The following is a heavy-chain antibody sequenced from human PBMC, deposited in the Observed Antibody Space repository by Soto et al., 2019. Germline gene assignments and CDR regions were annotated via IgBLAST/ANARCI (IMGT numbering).Heavy chain of an antibody. CDR3: ARGNPFPSSAEFDF. CDR1: GAYICSGKYY. J-gene: IGHJ4*02. Sequence: SETLSLTCTVSGAYICSGKYYWTWIRQPPGKGLGSIGYIYFSGSTYYNPSLKSRLIISGDTSKNQFSMKLSSVTAADTAVYYCARGNPFPSSAEFDFWGQGTLVTVSS. CDR2: IYFSGST. V-gene: IGHV4-30-4*08.